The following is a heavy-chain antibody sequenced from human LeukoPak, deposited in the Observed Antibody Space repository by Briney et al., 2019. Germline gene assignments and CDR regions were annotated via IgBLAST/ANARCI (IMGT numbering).Heavy chain of an antibody. Sequence: PSETLSLTCAVYGGSFSGFYWSWIRQPPGKGLEWIGSIYRRASTYYNPSLKSRVTISVDTSKNQFSLKLSSVTAADTAVYYCTRAPPYGSGWSKGVLDYWGQGTLVTVSS. CDR2: IYRRAST. J-gene: IGHJ4*02. V-gene: IGHV4-34*01. CDR3: TRAPPYGSGWSKGVLDY. D-gene: IGHD6-19*01. CDR1: GGSFSGFY.